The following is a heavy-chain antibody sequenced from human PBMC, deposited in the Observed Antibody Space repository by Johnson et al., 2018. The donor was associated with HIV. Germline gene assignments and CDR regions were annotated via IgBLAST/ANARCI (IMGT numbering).Heavy chain of an antibody. J-gene: IGHJ3*02. Sequence: QVQLVESGGGLVQPGKSLTLSCVASGLSFSNFGIHWVRQAPGKGLEWVAVITFDGNLINYADSVKGRFTISRDNSKNTMYLQMNSLRVEDTAVYYCARVEGSSSCDGFDIWGQGTMVTVSS. D-gene: IGHD6-6*01. CDR2: ITFDGNLI. CDR1: GLSFSNFG. CDR3: ARVEGSSSCDGFDI. V-gene: IGHV3-30*03.